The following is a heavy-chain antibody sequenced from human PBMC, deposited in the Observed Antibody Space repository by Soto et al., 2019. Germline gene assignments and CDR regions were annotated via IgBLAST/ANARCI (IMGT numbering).Heavy chain of an antibody. CDR3: ARSIAAAPPYYFDY. CDR2: TYYSGST. Sequence: SETLSLTCTVSGGSISSYYWSWIRQPPGKGLEWIGYTYYSGSTNYNPSLKSRVTISVDTSKNQFSLKLSSVTAADTAVYYCARSIAAAPPYYFDYWGQGTLVTVSS. D-gene: IGHD6-13*01. J-gene: IGHJ4*02. CDR1: GGSISSYY. V-gene: IGHV4-59*08.